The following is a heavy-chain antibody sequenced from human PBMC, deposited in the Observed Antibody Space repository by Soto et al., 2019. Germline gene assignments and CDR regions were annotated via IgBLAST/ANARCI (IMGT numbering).Heavy chain of an antibody. D-gene: IGHD2-21*02. V-gene: IGHV5-51*01. CDR2: IYPGDSDT. CDR3: ARLNTDCGGDCYTLRYYFDY. J-gene: IGHJ4*02. Sequence: PGESLKISCKGSGYSFTSYWIGWVRQMPGKGLEWMGIIYPGDSDTRYSPSFQGQVTISADKSISTAYLQWSSLKASDTAMYYCARLNTDCGGDCYTLRYYFDYWGQGTLVTVSS. CDR1: GYSFTSYW.